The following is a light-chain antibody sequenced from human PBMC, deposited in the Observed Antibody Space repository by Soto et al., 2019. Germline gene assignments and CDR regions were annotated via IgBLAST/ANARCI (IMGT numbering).Light chain of an antibody. Sequence: QSALTQPSSASGSPGQSVTISCTGTSSDVGGYNYVSWYQQHPGKAPKLMIYEVSKRPSGVPDRFSGSKSGNTASLTVSGLQAEDEADYYCSSYAGSNKRVFGGGTKVTVL. V-gene: IGLV2-8*01. CDR2: EVS. CDR1: SSDVGGYNY. CDR3: SSYAGSNKRV. J-gene: IGLJ2*01.